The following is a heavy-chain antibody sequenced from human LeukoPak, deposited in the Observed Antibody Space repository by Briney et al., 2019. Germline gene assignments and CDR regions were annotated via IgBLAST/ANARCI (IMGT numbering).Heavy chain of an antibody. J-gene: IGHJ4*02. V-gene: IGHV3-48*02. Sequence: GGSLRLSCAASGFTFSSYSMTWVRQAPGKGLEWVSYISSRGSTIYYADSVKGRFTISRDNAKNSLYLQMNNLRDGDTAVYYCARSYLYLDYWGQGTLVTVSS. CDR2: ISSRGSTI. CDR1: GFTFSSYS. CDR3: ARSYLYLDY.